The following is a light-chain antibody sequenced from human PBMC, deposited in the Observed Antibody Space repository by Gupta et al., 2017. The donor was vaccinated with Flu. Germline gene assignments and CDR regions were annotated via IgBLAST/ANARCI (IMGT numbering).Light chain of an antibody. Sequence: ATLSVSPGERATLSCRASRSISNNLAWYQQKPGQSPRLLIYGASTRATGVPARFSGSGSGTEFTLTISSLQSEDFVVYYCQQYDNWPPITFGQGTRLDIK. CDR2: GAS. CDR1: RSISNN. CDR3: QQYDNWPPIT. J-gene: IGKJ5*01. V-gene: IGKV3-15*01.